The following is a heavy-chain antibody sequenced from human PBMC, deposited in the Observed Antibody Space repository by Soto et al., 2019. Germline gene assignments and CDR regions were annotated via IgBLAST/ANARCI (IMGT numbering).Heavy chain of an antibody. V-gene: IGHV1-3*01. D-gene: IGHD3-16*02. CDR3: ARSEVIPEGCDY. CDR2: INAGKGNT. Sequence: ASVKVSCKASGYIFTTYALHWVRQAPGQRLEWMGWINAGKGNTKYSQKFQDRVTITRDTSASVAYMELSSLASEDTAVYYCARSEVIPEGCDYWGQGTLVTVSS. J-gene: IGHJ4*02. CDR1: GYIFTTYA.